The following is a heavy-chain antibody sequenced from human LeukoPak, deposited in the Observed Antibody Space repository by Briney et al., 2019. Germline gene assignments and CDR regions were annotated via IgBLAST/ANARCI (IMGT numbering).Heavy chain of an antibody. CDR3: ASTLRYFDWSRTISFDY. CDR2: IHYSGST. CDR1: GGSISSGDYY. D-gene: IGHD3-9*01. J-gene: IGHJ4*02. Sequence: PSETLSLTCTVSGGSISSGDYYWSWIRQPPGKGLEWIGYIHYSGSTYYNPSLKSRVTISVDTSKNQFSLKLSSVTAADTAVYYCASTLRYFDWSRTISFDYWGQGTLVTVSS. V-gene: IGHV4-30-4*01.